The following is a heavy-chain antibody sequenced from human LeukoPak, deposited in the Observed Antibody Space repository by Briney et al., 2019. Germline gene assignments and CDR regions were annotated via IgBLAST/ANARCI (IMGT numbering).Heavy chain of an antibody. CDR1: GYTFTTHY. V-gene: IGHV1-46*01. CDR3: ARDIGRWYFDY. D-gene: IGHD4-23*01. CDR2: INPGGGSP. J-gene: IGHJ4*02. Sequence: GASVKVSFKASGYTFTTHYIHWVRQAPGQGLEWMGIINPGGGSPRYAQKFQGRVTMTRDTSTSTVYMDLSSLRSDDTALYYCARDIGRWYFDYWGQGTLVTVSS.